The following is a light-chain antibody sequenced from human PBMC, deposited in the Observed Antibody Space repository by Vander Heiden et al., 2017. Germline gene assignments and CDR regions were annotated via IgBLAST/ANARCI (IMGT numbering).Light chain of an antibody. Sequence: EMALTQYPATMSSTPGERVTLSCRASQSVGDEIDWYQQKPGQAPRFFMSPASNRAAGIPARFSCSGSGTDFTLTISSLEPEDFAVYYCQLRSDGPLYSFGQGTKLDIK. CDR2: PAS. CDR3: QLRSDGPLYS. J-gene: IGKJ2*01. V-gene: IGKV3-11*01. CDR1: QSVGDE.